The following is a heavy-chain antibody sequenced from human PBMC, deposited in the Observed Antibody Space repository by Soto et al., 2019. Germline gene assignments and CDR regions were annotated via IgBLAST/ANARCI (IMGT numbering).Heavy chain of an antibody. CDR1: GVSFNNNG. J-gene: IGHJ6*02. CDR2: VSPPFRTS. D-gene: IGHD3-10*01. CDR3: ASVLYYGSGSYSPYGMDV. Sequence: QVQLVQSGAEVKKPGSSVKVSCKTSGVSFNNNGIGWVRQAPGHGLEWMGGVSPPFRTSNYARKFQGRISITAGASTGTVNRELSSLTSEDTAQYYCASVLYYGSGSYSPYGMDVWGQGTTVTVSS. V-gene: IGHV1-69*01.